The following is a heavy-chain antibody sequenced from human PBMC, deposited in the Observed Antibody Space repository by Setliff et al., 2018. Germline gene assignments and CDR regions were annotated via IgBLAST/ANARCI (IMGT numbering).Heavy chain of an antibody. Sequence: SETLSLSCNVYGASVINYYWNWIRQSAGEGLEWLGRIYSDGRSSYNPSLKSRISMSLDASKNEIFLKMSSLTAADTARYYCVRVGREYGDSGGHDAFRNWGQWTLVTVSS. V-gene: IGHV4-4*07. CDR2: IYSDGRS. CDR1: GASVINYY. J-gene: IGHJ1*01. CDR3: VRVGREYGDSGGHDAFRN. D-gene: IGHD4-17*01.